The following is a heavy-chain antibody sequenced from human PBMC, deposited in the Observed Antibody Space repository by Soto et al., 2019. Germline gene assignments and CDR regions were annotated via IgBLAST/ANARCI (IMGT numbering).Heavy chain of an antibody. D-gene: IGHD6-13*01. V-gene: IGHV1-24*01. CDR3: ATGRVGPIGSRESMWFDP. Sequence: GASVKVSCKVSGYTLTELSMHWVRQAPGKGLEWMGGFDPEDGETIYAQKFQGRVTMTEDTSTDTAYMELSSLRSEDTAVYYCATGRVGPIGSRESMWFDPWGQGTLVTVSS. CDR1: GYTLTELS. CDR2: FDPEDGET. J-gene: IGHJ5*02.